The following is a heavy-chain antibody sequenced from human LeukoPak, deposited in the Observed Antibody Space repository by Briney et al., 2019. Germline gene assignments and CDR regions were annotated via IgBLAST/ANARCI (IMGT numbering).Heavy chain of an antibody. CDR3: ARVGYCSGGSCYGFDY. CDR1: GYSFTSYW. J-gene: IGHJ4*02. Sequence: GESLKISCKGSGYSFTSYWIGWVRPMPGKGLEWMGIIYPGDSDTRYSPSFQGQVTISADKSISTAYLQWSSLKATDTAMYYCARVGYCSGGSCYGFDYWGQGTLVTVSS. CDR2: IYPGDSDT. D-gene: IGHD2-15*01. V-gene: IGHV5-51*01.